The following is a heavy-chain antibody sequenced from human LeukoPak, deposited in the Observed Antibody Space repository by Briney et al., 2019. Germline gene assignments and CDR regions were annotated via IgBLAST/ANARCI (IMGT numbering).Heavy chain of an antibody. CDR3: ARTVEMATMGGYYFDY. CDR2: IYHSGST. CDR1: GGSISSYY. V-gene: IGHV4-59*12. D-gene: IGHD5-24*01. J-gene: IGHJ4*02. Sequence: SETLSLTCTVSGGSISSYYWSWIRQPPGKGLEWIGYIYHSGSTYYNPSLKSRVTISVDRSKNQFSLKLSSVTAADTAVYYCARTVEMATMGGYYFDYWGQGTLVTVSS.